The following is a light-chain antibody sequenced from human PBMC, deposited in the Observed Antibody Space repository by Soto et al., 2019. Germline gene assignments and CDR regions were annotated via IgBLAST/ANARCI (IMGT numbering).Light chain of an antibody. J-gene: IGLJ2*01. CDR2: DVN. CDR1: SSDVGGYNY. V-gene: IGLV2-11*01. Sequence: QSALTQPRSVSGSPGQSVTISCTGTSSDVGGYNYVSWYQQHPGKAPKLMIYDVNKWPSGVPDRFSVSKSGNTASLTISGLQAEDEADCYCCSYGGRYVVFGGGNTLTVL. CDR3: CSYGGRYVV.